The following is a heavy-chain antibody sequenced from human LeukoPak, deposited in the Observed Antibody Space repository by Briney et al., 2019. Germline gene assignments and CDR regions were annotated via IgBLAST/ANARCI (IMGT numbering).Heavy chain of an antibody. D-gene: IGHD6-13*01. CDR1: GYTFTDFH. J-gene: IGHJ6*03. Sequence: ASVKVSCKASGYTFTDFHIHWVRQAPGQGLEWMGWINPNSGGTNYAQKFQGRVTMTRDTSISTAYMELNRLRSDDTAVYYCARGHGSSWYRGRIEDYYYYMDVWGKGTTVTVSS. V-gene: IGHV1-2*02. CDR2: INPNSGGT. CDR3: ARGHGSSWYRGRIEDYYYYMDV.